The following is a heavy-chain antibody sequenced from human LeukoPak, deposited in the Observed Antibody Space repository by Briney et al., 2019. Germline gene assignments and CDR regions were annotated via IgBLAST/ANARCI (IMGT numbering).Heavy chain of an antibody. CDR2: INQDGSEE. Sequence: GGSLRLSCVASGFTFSNYWMTWVRQAPGKGLEWVASINQDGSEEYYVDFVKGRFTISRDNAQNSLYLQMNSLRADGTAVYYCASRNYGGSPVPLDFWGQGTLVTVSS. D-gene: IGHD4-23*01. CDR1: GFTFSNYW. J-gene: IGHJ4*02. V-gene: IGHV3-7*01. CDR3: ASRNYGGSPVPLDF.